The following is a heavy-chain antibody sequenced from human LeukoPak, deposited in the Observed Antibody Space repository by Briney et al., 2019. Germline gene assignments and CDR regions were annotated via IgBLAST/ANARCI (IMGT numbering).Heavy chain of an antibody. CDR1: GYSFTSYW. D-gene: IGHD4-11*01. J-gene: IGHJ4*02. V-gene: IGHV5-51*01. CDR2: IYPGDSDT. Sequence: GESLKISCKGSGYSFTSYWIGWVRQMPGKGLEWMGIIYPGDSDTRYSPSFQGQVTISADKSISTAYLQWSSLKASDTAMYYCARHKHSWAYSLYYFDYWGQGTLVTVSS. CDR3: ARHKHSWAYSLYYFDY.